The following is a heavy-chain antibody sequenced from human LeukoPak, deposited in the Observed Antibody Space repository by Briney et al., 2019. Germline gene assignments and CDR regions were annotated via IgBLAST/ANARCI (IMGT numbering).Heavy chain of an antibody. V-gene: IGHV3-7*01. CDR2: IKQDGSEK. CDR1: GFTFSNYW. D-gene: IGHD6-19*01. CDR3: ARVDYGSGWTAYFDY. J-gene: IGHJ4*02. Sequence: PGGSLRLSCAASGFTFSNYWMSWVRRAPGKGLEWVANIKQDGSEKYYVDSVKGRFTISRDNAKNSLYLQMNSLRAEDTAVYYCARVDYGSGWTAYFDYWGQGTLVTVSS.